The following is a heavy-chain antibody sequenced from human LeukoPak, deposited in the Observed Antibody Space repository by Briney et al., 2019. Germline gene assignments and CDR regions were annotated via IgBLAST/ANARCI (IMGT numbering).Heavy chain of an antibody. D-gene: IGHD6-13*01. V-gene: IGHV4-4*07. CDR1: GGPISSYY. Sequence: PSETLSLTCTVSGGPISSYYWSWIRQPAGKGLEWIGRIYTSGSTNYNPSLKSRVTMSVDTSKNQFSLKLSSVTAADTAVYYCARVSSSWYGEYYFDYWGLGTLVTVSS. J-gene: IGHJ4*02. CDR3: ARVSSSWYGEYYFDY. CDR2: IYTSGST.